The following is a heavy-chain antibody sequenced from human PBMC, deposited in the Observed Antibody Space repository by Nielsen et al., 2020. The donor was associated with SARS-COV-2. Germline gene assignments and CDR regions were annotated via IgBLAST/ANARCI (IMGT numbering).Heavy chain of an antibody. D-gene: IGHD4-17*01. CDR3: TTAGYGEDNWFDP. Sequence: GESLKISCVASGFTFRNAWMTWVRQAPGKGLEWVGRIKSKTDGGTTDYADPVKGRFTISRDDSVNTLWLQMNSLKSEDTAMYYCTTAGYGEDNWFDPWGQGTLVIVSS. J-gene: IGHJ5*02. CDR2: IKSKTDGGTT. CDR1: GFTFRNAW. V-gene: IGHV3-15*01.